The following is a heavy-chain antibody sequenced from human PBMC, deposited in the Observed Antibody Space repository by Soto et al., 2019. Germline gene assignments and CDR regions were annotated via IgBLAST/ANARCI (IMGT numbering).Heavy chain of an antibody. J-gene: IGHJ4*02. CDR2: ISYDGNNK. CDR1: RFTFSSYS. CDR3: ARDSEVGGSTWNLYNYDY. D-gene: IGHD6-13*01. Sequence: QVQLVESGGGVVQPGRSLRLSCAASRFTFSSYSMHWVRQAPGKGLEWVAVISYDGNNKYYADSVKGRFTISRDNSKNTLYLQMNSLRAEDTAVYYCARDSEVGGSTWNLYNYDYWGQGTLVTVSS. V-gene: IGHV3-30-3*01.